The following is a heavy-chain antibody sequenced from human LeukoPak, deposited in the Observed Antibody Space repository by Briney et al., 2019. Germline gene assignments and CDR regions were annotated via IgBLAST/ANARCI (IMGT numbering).Heavy chain of an antibody. J-gene: IGHJ4*02. V-gene: IGHV3-23*01. Sequence: GGSLRLSCAASGFTFSSYNMNWVRQAPGKGLEWVSAISGSGGSTYYADSVKGRFTISRDNSKNTLYLQMNSLRAEDTAVYFCARGGVDYYGSGTYDLMYYFDYWGQGALVTVSS. CDR2: ISGSGGST. D-gene: IGHD3-10*01. CDR1: GFTFSSYN. CDR3: ARGGVDYYGSGTYDLMYYFDY.